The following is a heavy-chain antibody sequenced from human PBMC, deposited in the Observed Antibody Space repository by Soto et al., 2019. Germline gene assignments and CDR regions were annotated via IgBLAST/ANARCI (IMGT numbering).Heavy chain of an antibody. Sequence: QVQLVQSGAEVKKPGASVKVSCKASGYTFTSYAMHWVRQAPGQRLEWMGWINAGNGNTKYSQKFQGRVTITRDTSASTAYMELSSLRSEDTAVYYCARDISRYCSGGSCHRITYNWFDPWGQGTLVTVSS. V-gene: IGHV1-3*01. CDR1: GYTFTSYA. CDR2: INAGNGNT. CDR3: ARDISRYCSGGSCHRITYNWFDP. J-gene: IGHJ5*02. D-gene: IGHD2-15*01.